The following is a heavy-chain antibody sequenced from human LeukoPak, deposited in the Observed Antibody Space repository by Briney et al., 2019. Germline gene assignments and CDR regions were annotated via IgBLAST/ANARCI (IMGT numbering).Heavy chain of an antibody. CDR3: ARGPQNWDAFDI. D-gene: IGHD2/OR15-2a*01. V-gene: IGHV4-31*03. J-gene: IGHJ3*02. CDR2: IYYSGNT. CDR1: GGSISSGGYY. Sequence: PSETLSLTCTVSGGSISSGGYYWSWIRQHPGKGLEWIGYIYYSGNTNYNPSLKSRVTISVDTSKNQFSLKLSSVTAADTAVYYCARGPQNWDAFDIWGQGTMVTVSS.